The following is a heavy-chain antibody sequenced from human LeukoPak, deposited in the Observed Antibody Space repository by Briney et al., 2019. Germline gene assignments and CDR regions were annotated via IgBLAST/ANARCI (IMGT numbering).Heavy chain of an antibody. J-gene: IGHJ4*02. D-gene: IGHD4-11*01. Sequence: PSETLSLTCTVSGVPITSGGYYWSWLRQHPGKGLEWLGYIYYSGSTYYNPSLKSRLTISLDTSKNHFSLRLTSVTAADTAVYYCARGPVRDYSNYWGQGTLVTVSS. CDR1: GVPITSGGYY. CDR2: IYYSGST. CDR3: ARGPVRDYSNY. V-gene: IGHV4-31*03.